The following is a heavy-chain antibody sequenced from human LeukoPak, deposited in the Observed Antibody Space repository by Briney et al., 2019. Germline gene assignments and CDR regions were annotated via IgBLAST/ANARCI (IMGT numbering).Heavy chain of an antibody. J-gene: IGHJ4*02. CDR1: GFTFGDYA. Sequence: GGSLRLSCTASGFTFGDYAMSWVRQAPGKGLEWVGFIRSKAYGGTTEYAASVKGRFTISRDDSKSIAYPQKNSLKTEDTAVYYCTRDVSGRRLDYWGQGTLVTVSS. V-gene: IGHV3-49*04. D-gene: IGHD1-26*01. CDR2: IRSKAYGGTT. CDR3: TRDVSGRRLDY.